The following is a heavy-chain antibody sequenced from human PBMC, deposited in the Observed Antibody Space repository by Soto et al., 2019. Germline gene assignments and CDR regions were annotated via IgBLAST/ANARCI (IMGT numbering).Heavy chain of an antibody. Sequence: QVKVVESGGGVVQPGGSLRLSCTASGFTFSSYGMHWVRQAPGKGLEWVAVISNDGNRKWYIDPVKGRFTISKDNSKNTLYMESNTVRTEDTAMYYCAKDISNEGNHMGADYWGQGTLVTVSS. CDR1: GFTFSSYG. D-gene: IGHD2-8*01. CDR3: AKDISNEGNHMGADY. CDR2: ISNDGNRK. J-gene: IGHJ4*02. V-gene: IGHV3-30*18.